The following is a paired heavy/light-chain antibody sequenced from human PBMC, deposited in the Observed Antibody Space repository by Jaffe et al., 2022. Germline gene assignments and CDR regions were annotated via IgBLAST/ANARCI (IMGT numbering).Heavy chain of an antibody. D-gene: IGHD5-12*01. V-gene: IGHV1-69*05. J-gene: IGHJ4*02. CDR3: AREALGYSGYGSPSGAPC. CDR2: IIPIFGTA. Sequence: QVQLVQSGAEVKKPGSSVKVSCKASGGTFSSYAISWVRQAPGQGLEWMGGIIPIFGTANYAQKFQGRVTITTDESTSTAYMELSSLRSEDTAVYYCAREALGYSGYGSPSGAPCWGQGTLVTVSS. CDR1: GGTFSSYA.
Light chain of an antibody. CDR2: LGS. CDR3: MQALQTPRWT. V-gene: IGKV2-28*01. J-gene: IGKJ1*01. CDR1: QSLLHSNGYNY. Sequence: DIVMTQSPLSLPVTPGEPASISCRSSQSLLHSNGYNYLDWYLQKPGQSPQLLIYLGSNRASGVPDRFSGSGSGTDFTLKISRVEAEDVGVYYCMQALQTPRWTFGQGTKVEIK.